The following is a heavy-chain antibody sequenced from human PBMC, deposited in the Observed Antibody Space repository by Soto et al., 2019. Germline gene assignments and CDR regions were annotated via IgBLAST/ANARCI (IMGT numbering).Heavy chain of an antibody. CDR1: GFTVTSSA. J-gene: IGHJ6*02. CDR3: AADSGYYYDSSGYSYGMDV. CDR2: IVVGSGNT. Sequence: SVKVSCKASGFTVTSSAVQCVRQARGQLLEWIGWIVVGSGNTNYAQKFQERVTITRDMSTSTAYMELSSLRSEDTAVYYCAADSGYYYDSSGYSYGMDVWGQGTTVTVSS. D-gene: IGHD3-22*01. V-gene: IGHV1-58*01.